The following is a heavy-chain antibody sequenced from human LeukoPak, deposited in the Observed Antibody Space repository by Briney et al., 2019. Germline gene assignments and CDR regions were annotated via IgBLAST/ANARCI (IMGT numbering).Heavy chain of an antibody. V-gene: IGHV1-69*06. Sequence: SVKVSCKASGGTFSSYAISWVRQAPGQGLEWMGGIIPIFGTANYAQKFQGRVTITADKSTSTAYMELSSLRSEDTAVYYCARDNYDILTGYYPNWFDPWGQGTLVTVSS. D-gene: IGHD3-9*01. J-gene: IGHJ5*02. CDR2: IIPIFGTA. CDR1: GGTFSSYA. CDR3: ARDNYDILTGYYPNWFDP.